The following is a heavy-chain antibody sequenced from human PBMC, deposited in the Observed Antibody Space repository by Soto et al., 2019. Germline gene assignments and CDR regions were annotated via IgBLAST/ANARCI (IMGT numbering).Heavy chain of an antibody. V-gene: IGHV4-31*03. D-gene: IGHD2-15*01. CDR1: GASISSGGYY. CDR3: ATERITTSAQDFFDS. J-gene: IGHJ4*02. Sequence: QVRLQESGPGLVKPSQTLSLTCSVSGASISSGGYYWSWIRQHPVKGLEWIGYIYDSQSTNYNPSLKSRVTISLDTSQNQVSPKVRSVTAADTALYFCATERITTSAQDFFDSWGQGTLVTVS. CDR2: IYDSQST.